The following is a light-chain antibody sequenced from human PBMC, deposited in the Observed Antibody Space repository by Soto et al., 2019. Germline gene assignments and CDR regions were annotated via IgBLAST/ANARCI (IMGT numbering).Light chain of an antibody. CDR1: RDITNY. J-gene: IGKJ2*01. V-gene: IGKV1-17*03. Sequence: DTQMTQSPSAMSASVGDRVTITCRASRDITNYVAWFQQKPGQVPKRLIYAASSLHRGVPSRFSGSGSGTEFTLTISSLQPEDFATYYCLQHNTCPHAFGQGTKLEIK. CDR2: AAS. CDR3: LQHNTCPHA.